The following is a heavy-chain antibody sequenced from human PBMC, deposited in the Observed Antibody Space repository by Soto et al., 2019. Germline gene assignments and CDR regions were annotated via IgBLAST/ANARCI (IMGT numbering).Heavy chain of an antibody. D-gene: IGHD6-25*01. CDR3: ARPHGGSSGWDNWFDP. CDR2: IYYSGST. Sequence: QVQLQESGPGLVKPSETLSLTCTVSGGSISSYYWSWIRQPPGKGLEWIGYIYYSGSTNYNPSLKRRVTRSVDTSKTQFSLQLSSVTAADTAVYYCARPHGGSSGWDNWFDPWGQGTLVTVSS. CDR1: GGSISSYY. V-gene: IGHV4-59*01. J-gene: IGHJ5*02.